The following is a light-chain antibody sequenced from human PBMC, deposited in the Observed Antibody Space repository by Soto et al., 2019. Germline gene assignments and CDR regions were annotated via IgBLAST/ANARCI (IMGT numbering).Light chain of an antibody. J-gene: IGKJ1*01. CDR3: QHYNSYSEA. CDR2: KAS. Sequence: DIQMTQSTFTLSASVGDRVTITCRASQSINNWLAWYQQKPGKTPKLLIYKASTLKSGVPSRFSGSGSGTEFTLTISSLQPDDFATYYCQHYNSYSEAFGQGTKVDI. V-gene: IGKV1-5*03. CDR1: QSINNW.